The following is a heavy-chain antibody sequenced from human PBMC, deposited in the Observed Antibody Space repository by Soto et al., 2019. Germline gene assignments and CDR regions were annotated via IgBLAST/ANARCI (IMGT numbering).Heavy chain of an antibody. CDR1: GYTFTSYG. CDR3: AGGIVGVPAAILADYGMDV. J-gene: IGHJ6*02. CDR2: ISAYNGNT. Sequence: ASVKVSCKASGYTFTSYGISWVRQAPVQVLEWMVCISAYNGNTNYAQKLQGRVTMTTDTSTSTAYMELRSLRSDDTAVYYCAGGIVGVPAAILADYGMDVWGQGTTLTVSS. D-gene: IGHD2-2*01. V-gene: IGHV1-18*01.